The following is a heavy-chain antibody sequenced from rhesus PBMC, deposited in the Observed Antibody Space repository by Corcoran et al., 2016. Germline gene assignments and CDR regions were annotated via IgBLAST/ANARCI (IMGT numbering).Heavy chain of an antibody. CDR2: ISASSWRT. CDR1: GGSFSGYY. J-gene: IGHJ4*01. CDR3: ARHYEDDYGYYYSGGFDY. Sequence: QVQLQGSGPGLVKPSETLSLTCAVSGGSFSGYYWGWIRQPPGKGLEWSGFISASSWRTSSPPSLKLRFTISTDTSKHPFSLRLGSVTAADTAVYYCARHYEDDYGYYYSGGFDYWGPGVLVTVFS. V-gene: IGHV4-165*01. D-gene: IGHD3-9*01.